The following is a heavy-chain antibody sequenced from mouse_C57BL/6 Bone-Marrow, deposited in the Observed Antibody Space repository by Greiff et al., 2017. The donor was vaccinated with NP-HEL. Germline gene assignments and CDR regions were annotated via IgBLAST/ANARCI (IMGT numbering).Heavy chain of an antibody. D-gene: IGHD2-1*01. CDR2: IWRGGST. CDR1: GFSLTSYG. CDR3: AKLGLGNYEDY. J-gene: IGHJ2*01. V-gene: IGHV2-5*01. Sequence: VHLVESGPGLLQPSQSLSITCTVSGFSLTSYGVHWVRQSPGKGLEWLGVIWRGGSTDYNAAFMSRLSITKDNSKSQFFFKMNSLQADDTAIYYCAKLGLGNYEDYWGQGTTLTVSS.